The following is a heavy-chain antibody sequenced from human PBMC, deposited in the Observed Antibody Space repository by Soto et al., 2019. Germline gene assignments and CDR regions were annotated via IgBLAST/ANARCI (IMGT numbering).Heavy chain of an antibody. Sequence: PSETLSLTCTVSGGSISSYYWSWIRQPPGKGLEWIGYIYFRGSTNFNPSLKSRVTISVDTSKNQFSLKLSSVTAADTAVYYCARGSSIAGLYYGMDVWGQGTTVTVSS. CDR3: ARGSSIAGLYYGMDV. J-gene: IGHJ6*02. CDR2: IYFRGST. CDR1: GGSISSYY. D-gene: IGHD6-6*01. V-gene: IGHV4-59*12.